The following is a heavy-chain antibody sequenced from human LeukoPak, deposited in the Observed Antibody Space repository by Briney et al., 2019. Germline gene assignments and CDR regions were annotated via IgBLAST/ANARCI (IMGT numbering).Heavy chain of an antibody. CDR3: ARGDWSLYYFDY. CDR1: GFTFSSYN. CDR2: IHYSGST. J-gene: IGHJ4*02. D-gene: IGHD3/OR15-3a*01. Sequence: LRLSCAASGFTFSSYNMNWVRQPPGKGLEWLGYIHYSGSTNYNPSLKSRVTISVDTSKSQFSLRLDSVTVADTAVYYCARGDWSLYYFDYWGQGTLVTVSS. V-gene: IGHV4-59*01.